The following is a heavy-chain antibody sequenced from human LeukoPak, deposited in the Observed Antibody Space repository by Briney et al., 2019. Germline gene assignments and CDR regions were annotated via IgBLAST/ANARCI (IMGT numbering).Heavy chain of an antibody. CDR1: GFTFSRYS. Sequence: GGSLRVSCTASGFTFSRYSLNWVRQAPGKGLEWVSSITSSNYIYYADSVKGRFTISRDNAKNSLYLQMNSLRAEDTAVYYCARVSCSGGSCLDYWGQGTLVTVSP. CDR3: ARVSCSGGSCLDY. J-gene: IGHJ4*02. V-gene: IGHV3-21*01. D-gene: IGHD2-15*01. CDR2: ITSSNYI.